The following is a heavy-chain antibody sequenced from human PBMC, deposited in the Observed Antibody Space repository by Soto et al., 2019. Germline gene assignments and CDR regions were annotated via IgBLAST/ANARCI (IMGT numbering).Heavy chain of an antibody. CDR1: GFTFSSYA. V-gene: IGHV3-23*01. J-gene: IGHJ4*02. D-gene: IGHD2-2*01. Sequence: GGSLRLSCAASGFTFSSYAMSWVRQAPGKGLEWVSAISGSGGSTYYADSVKGRFTISRDNSKNTLYLQMNSLRAEDTAVYYCATFQLPLYYFDYWGQRTPVTVSS. CDR3: ATFQLPLYYFDY. CDR2: ISGSGGST.